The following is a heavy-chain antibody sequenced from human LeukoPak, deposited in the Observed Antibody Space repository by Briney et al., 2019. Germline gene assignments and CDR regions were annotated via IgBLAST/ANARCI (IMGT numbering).Heavy chain of an antibody. CDR3: AREGRGSYYEY. CDR1: GFTFSDYY. V-gene: IGHV3-11*04. J-gene: IGHJ4*02. CDR2: ISSSGSTK. Sequence: GGSLRLSCAASGFTFSDYYMSWIRQAPGKGLKWVSYISSSGSTKYYADSVKGRVTISRNNSKNTLYLQMNSLRAEDTAVYYCAREGRGSYYEYWGQGTLVTVSS. D-gene: IGHD3-16*01.